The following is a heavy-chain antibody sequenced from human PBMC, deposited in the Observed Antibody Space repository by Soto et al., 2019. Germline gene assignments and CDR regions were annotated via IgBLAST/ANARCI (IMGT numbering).Heavy chain of an antibody. Sequence: PGGSPRLSCAASGFTFSTYSINWVRQAPGEGLEWISYISDNSSVIYYADAVKGRFTISRDNAKNSLYLQMNSLRDEDTAVYYCARDRDAYCSKGICSGPYFDYWGQGTLVTSPQ. D-gene: IGHD2-8*01. CDR2: ISDNSSVI. J-gene: IGHJ4*02. CDR1: GFTFSTYS. V-gene: IGHV3-48*02. CDR3: ARDRDAYCSKGICSGPYFDY.